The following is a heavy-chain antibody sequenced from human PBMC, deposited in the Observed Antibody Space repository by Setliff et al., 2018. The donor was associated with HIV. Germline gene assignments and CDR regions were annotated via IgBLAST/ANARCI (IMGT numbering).Heavy chain of an antibody. CDR1: GGSISSSNW. J-gene: IGHJ4*02. CDR2: IYHSGSI. Sequence: LSLTCAVSGGSISSSNWWSWVRQPPGKGLEWIGEIYHSGSINYNPSLKSRVTISVDRSKNQFSLKLSSMTAADTAVYYCARGVRGVIIDWYYFDYWGQGTLVTVSS. CDR3: ARGVRGVIIDWYYFDY. V-gene: IGHV4-4*02. D-gene: IGHD3-10*01.